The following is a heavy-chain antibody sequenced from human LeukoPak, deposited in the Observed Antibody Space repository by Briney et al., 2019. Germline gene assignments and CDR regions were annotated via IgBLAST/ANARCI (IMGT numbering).Heavy chain of an antibody. D-gene: IGHD3-22*01. CDR1: GFTFSSYE. CDR2: ISSSGSTI. J-gene: IGHJ5*02. CDR3: ARDLGQYYDTSDNWVDP. V-gene: IGHV3-48*03. Sequence: GGSLRLSCAASGFTFSSYEMNWVRQAPGKGLEWVSYISSSGSTIYYADSVKGRFTISRDNAKNTLNLQMNSLRAEDTAVYYCARDLGQYYDTSDNWVDPWGQGTLVTVSS.